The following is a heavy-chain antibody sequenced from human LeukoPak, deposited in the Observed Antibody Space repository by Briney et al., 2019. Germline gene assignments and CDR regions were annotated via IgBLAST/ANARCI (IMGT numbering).Heavy chain of an antibody. D-gene: IGHD3-16*01. Sequence: GGSLRLSCAPSGFTFSDYYMSCIRQAPGKGLECVSYISSSSSYTNYADSVEGRFTISRDNAKNSLYLQMDSLRAEDTAVYYCARGLRYYYYGMDVWGQGTTVTVSS. V-gene: IGHV3-11*06. CDR3: ARGLRYYYYGMDV. CDR2: ISSSSSYT. CDR1: GFTFSDYY. J-gene: IGHJ6*02.